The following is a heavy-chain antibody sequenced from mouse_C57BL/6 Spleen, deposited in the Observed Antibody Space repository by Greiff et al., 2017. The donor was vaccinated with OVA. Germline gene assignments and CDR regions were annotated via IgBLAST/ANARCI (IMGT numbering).Heavy chain of an antibody. Sequence: QVQLQQPGAELVMPGASVKLSCKASGYTFTSYWMHWVKQRPGQGLVWIGEIDPSDSYTNYNQKFKGKSTLTVDKSSSTAYMQLSSLTSEDSAVYYCARPLYYDYDGYWYFDVWGTGTTVTVSS. V-gene: IGHV1-69*01. D-gene: IGHD2-4*01. CDR2: IDPSDSYT. CDR1: GYTFTSYW. CDR3: ARPLYYDYDGYWYFDV. J-gene: IGHJ1*03.